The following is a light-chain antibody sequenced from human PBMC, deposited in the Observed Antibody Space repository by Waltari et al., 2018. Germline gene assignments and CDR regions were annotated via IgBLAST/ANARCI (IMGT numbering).Light chain of an antibody. CDR2: SNN. CDR1: SSNFVRPP. CDR3: AAWDGSLNGYV. Sequence: QSVLPQPPSASGTPGHRVTISFSGSSSNFVRPPVNWYQHLPGTAPKLLISSNNQRPPGVPDRFSGSKSGTSGSLAISGLQSEDEADYYCAAWDGSLNGYVFGTGTKVTVL. J-gene: IGLJ1*01. V-gene: IGLV1-44*01.